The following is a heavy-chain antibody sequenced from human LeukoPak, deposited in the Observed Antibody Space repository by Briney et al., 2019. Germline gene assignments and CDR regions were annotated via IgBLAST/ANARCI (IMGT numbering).Heavy chain of an antibody. D-gene: IGHD6-19*01. V-gene: IGHV4-59*01. J-gene: IGHJ6*02. Sequence: SETLSLTCTVSGGSISSYYWSWIRQPPGKGLEWIGYIYYSGSTNYNPSLKSRVTISVDTSKNQFSLKLSSVTAADTAVYYCARDSPVAGTPYYYYGMDVWGQGTTVTVSS. CDR2: IYYSGST. CDR3: ARDSPVAGTPYYYYGMDV. CDR1: GGSISSYY.